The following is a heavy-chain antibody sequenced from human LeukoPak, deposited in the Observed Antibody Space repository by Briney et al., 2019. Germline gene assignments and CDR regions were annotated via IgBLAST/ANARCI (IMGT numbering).Heavy chain of an antibody. J-gene: IGHJ4*02. CDR3: AKEKLRFLEWSPDPLVDY. D-gene: IGHD3-3*01. CDR1: GFTFISYG. Sequence: GRSLRLSCAASGFTFISYGMHWVRQAPGKGLEWVAVISYDGSNKYYADSVKGRFTISRDNSKNTLYLQMNSLRAEDTAVYYCAKEKLRFLEWSPDPLVDYWGQGTLVTVSS. CDR2: ISYDGSNK. V-gene: IGHV3-30*18.